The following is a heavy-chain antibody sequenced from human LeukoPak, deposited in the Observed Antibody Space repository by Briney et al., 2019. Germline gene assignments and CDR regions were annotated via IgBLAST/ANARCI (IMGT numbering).Heavy chain of an antibody. CDR1: GFTFSSYW. D-gene: IGHD2-2*02. Sequence: GGSLRLSCAASGFTFSSYWMSWVRQAPGKGLEWVANIKQDGSEKYYVDSVKGRFTISRDNAKNSLYLQMNSLRAEDTAVYYCARVSVRRNRYCSSTGCYNTDYFDYWGQGTLVTVSS. J-gene: IGHJ4*02. V-gene: IGHV3-7*01. CDR3: ARVSVRRNRYCSSTGCYNTDYFDY. CDR2: IKQDGSEK.